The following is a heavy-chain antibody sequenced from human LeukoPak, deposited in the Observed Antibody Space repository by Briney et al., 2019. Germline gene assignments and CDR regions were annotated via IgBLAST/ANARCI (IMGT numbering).Heavy chain of an antibody. Sequence: GASVKVSCKASGYTFTSYDINWVRQATGQGLEWMGWMSPNSGNTGYAQNFQGRVTITRNTSISTAYMELSSLRSDDTAVYYCASLYYYDSSGYFDYWGQGTLVTVSS. J-gene: IGHJ4*02. V-gene: IGHV1-8*03. CDR2: MSPNSGNT. CDR1: GYTFTSYD. D-gene: IGHD3-22*01. CDR3: ASLYYYDSSGYFDY.